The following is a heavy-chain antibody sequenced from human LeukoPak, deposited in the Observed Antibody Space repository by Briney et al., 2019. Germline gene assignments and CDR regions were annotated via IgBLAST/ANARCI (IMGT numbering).Heavy chain of an antibody. CDR1: GFTFSSYS. D-gene: IGHD3-3*01. CDR2: ISNSSSYI. V-gene: IGHV3-21*01. Sequence: GGSLRLSCAASGFTFSSYSMTWVRQAPGKGLEWVSSISNSSSYIYYADSVKGRFTISRDNAKNSLYLQMNSLRADDTAVYYCARVGYYDFWSGYYPDDYYYYGMDVWGQGTTVTVSS. J-gene: IGHJ6*02. CDR3: ARVGYYDFWSGYYPDDYYYYGMDV.